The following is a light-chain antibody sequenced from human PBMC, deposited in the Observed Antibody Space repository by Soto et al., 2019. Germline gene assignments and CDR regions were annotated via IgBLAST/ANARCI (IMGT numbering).Light chain of an antibody. CDR2: EVR. V-gene: IGLV2-14*01. Sequence: QSVLTQPASVSGPPGQSITISCTGTSSDVGGYDYVSWYQQRPGKAPKLMIYEVRYRPSGVSNRFSGSKSGNTASLTISGLQAEDEAVYYCCSYTRTSNHYFSGSGTKVTVL. CDR3: CSYTRTSNHYF. J-gene: IGLJ1*01. CDR1: SSDVGGYDY.